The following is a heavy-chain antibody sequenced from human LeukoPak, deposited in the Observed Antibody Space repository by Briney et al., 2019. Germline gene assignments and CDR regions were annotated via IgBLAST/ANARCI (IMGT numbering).Heavy chain of an antibody. D-gene: IGHD3-3*01. Sequence: VXXRXXXYTFXSXDINWVRQAPGQGLEWMGWMNPNNGNTGYAQKFKDRVILTRNTSTKTAYMELSSLRFGDTAVYYCARGQVGVGRLSTFGVVHPTWFDPWGQGTLVTVSS. CDR1: XYTFXSXD. V-gene: IGHV1-8*01. J-gene: IGHJ5*02. CDR2: MNPNNGNT. CDR3: ARGQVGVGRLSTFGVVHPTWFDP.